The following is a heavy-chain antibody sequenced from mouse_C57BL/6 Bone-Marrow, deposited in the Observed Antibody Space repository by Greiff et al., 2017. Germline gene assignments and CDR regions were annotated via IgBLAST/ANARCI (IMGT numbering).Heavy chain of an antibody. J-gene: IGHJ3*01. V-gene: IGHV1-55*01. D-gene: IGHD1-1*01. CDR1: GYTFTSYW. CDR2: IYPGSGST. CDR3: ARYNYYGSSAWFAY. Sequence: VQLQQPGAELVKPGASVKMSCKASGYTFTSYWITWVKQRPGQGLEWIGDIYPGSGSTNYNEKFKSKATLTVDTSSSTAYMQLSSLTSEDSAVYYCARYNYYGSSAWFAYWGQGTLVTVSA.